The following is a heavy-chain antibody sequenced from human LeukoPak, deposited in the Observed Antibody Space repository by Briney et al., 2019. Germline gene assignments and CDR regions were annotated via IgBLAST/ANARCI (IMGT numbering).Heavy chain of an antibody. Sequence: ASVKVSCKASGYPFSRHAIHWVRQAPGQRLEWMGWINSGNGKTKYSQKFQGRVTITRDTSASTAYMELTSLTAEDTAVYYCARDRGRILRFGEFDYWGQGTLVSVSS. D-gene: IGHD3-10*01. CDR3: ARDRGRILRFGEFDY. V-gene: IGHV1-3*01. J-gene: IGHJ4*02. CDR1: GYPFSRHA. CDR2: INSGNGKT.